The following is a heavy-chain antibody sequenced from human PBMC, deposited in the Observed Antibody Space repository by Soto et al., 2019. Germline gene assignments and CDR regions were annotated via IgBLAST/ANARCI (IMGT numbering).Heavy chain of an antibody. D-gene: IGHD6-6*01. J-gene: IGHJ4*02. V-gene: IGHV3-23*01. CDR2: IAGSVGST. CDR3: AKDRTIASRNFDD. CDR1: GFTFSDHG. Sequence: GGSRRLSCAASGFTFSDHGMSWVRQAPGKGPEWVSAIAGSVGSTYYADSVKGRFTISRDNSKNMLYLQMDSLRDEDTAVYYCAKDRTIASRNFDDWGQGALVTVS.